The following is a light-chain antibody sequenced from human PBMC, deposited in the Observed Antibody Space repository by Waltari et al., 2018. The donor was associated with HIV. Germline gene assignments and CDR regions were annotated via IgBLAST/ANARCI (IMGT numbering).Light chain of an antibody. CDR1: SSNIGSNY. Sequence: QSVLTPPPSASGTPGPRVPISCSGSSSNIGSNYVYWYQQLPGTAPKLLIYRNNQRPSGVPDRFSGSTSGTSASLAISGLRSEDEADYFCAAWDDSLSVYVFGTGTKVTVL. J-gene: IGLJ1*01. V-gene: IGLV1-47*01. CDR2: RNN. CDR3: AAWDDSLSVYV.